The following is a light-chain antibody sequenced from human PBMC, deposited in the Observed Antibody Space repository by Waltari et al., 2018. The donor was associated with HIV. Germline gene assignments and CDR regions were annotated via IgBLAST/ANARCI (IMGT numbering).Light chain of an antibody. CDR2: KAS. V-gene: IGKV1-5*03. CDR3: QQYNSYSWT. J-gene: IGKJ1*01. CDR1: ENNGDL. Sequence: IQMAQSPSTLSASVGDRVTISCLASENNGDLLAWYQQKPGKAPNLLIYKASNLETGVPSRFSGSGSGTEFTLTISSLQPDDFATYHCQQYNSYSWTFGQGTKVEVK.